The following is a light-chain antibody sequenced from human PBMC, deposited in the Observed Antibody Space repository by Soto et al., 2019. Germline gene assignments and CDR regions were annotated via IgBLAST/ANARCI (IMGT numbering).Light chain of an antibody. CDR3: QQYNSHRA. V-gene: IGKV1-5*03. J-gene: IGKJ1*01. Sequence: IHITQSPSSLSASGVDRVTITGRASQSISRYLNWHQQKPGKAPKLLISKASSVESGVPSRFSGSGSGTEFTLTISSLQPDDFATYYCQQYNSHRAFGQGTKVDTK. CDR2: KAS. CDR1: QSISRY.